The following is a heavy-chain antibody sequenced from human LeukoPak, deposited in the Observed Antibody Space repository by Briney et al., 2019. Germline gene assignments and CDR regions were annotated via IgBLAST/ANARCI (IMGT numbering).Heavy chain of an antibody. V-gene: IGHV1-8*01. Sequence: RASVTVSCTASGYTFTSYDINWVRQAPGQGGEGMGWMNPNSGNTGYAQKFQGRVTMTRNTSISTAYMELSSLRSEDTAVYYCARDHYDFWTSNAFDIWGQGTMVTVSS. J-gene: IGHJ3*02. CDR1: GYTFTSYD. CDR2: MNPNSGNT. D-gene: IGHD3-3*01. CDR3: ARDHYDFWTSNAFDI.